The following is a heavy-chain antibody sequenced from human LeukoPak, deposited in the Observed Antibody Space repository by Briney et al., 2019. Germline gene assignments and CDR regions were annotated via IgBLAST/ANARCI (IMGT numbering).Heavy chain of an antibody. J-gene: IGHJ4*02. CDR1: GFTFSSYA. CDR2: ISGSGASA. V-gene: IGHV3-23*01. CDR3: AKGYSMTTASYFDY. Sequence: PGGSLRLSCAASGFTFSSYAMSWVRQPPGKGLEWVSPISGSGASAHYADSVKGRFTTSRDNSKNTLYLQMNSLTAEDTAVYYCAKGYSMTTASYFDYWGQGILVTVSS. D-gene: IGHD3-10*01.